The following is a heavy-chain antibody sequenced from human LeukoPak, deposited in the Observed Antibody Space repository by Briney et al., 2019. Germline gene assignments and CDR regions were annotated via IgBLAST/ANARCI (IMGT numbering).Heavy chain of an antibody. CDR1: ADSINSYY. CDR3: ARHGYTASHFFLDY. V-gene: IGHV4-4*07. D-gene: IGHD5-18*01. CDR2: IYTTGRA. Sequence: SETLSLTCTVSADSINSYYWGWVRQPAARGLEWVGRIYTTGRADYDPSLQSRVTMSLDTSQKHFSLNLRSVTAADTAFYFCARHGYTASHFFLDYWSQGTLVTVSS. J-gene: IGHJ4*02.